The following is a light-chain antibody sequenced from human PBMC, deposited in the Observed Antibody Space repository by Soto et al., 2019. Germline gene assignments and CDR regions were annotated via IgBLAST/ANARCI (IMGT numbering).Light chain of an antibody. CDR1: ASNIGRDP. J-gene: IGLJ1*01. CDR2: ENN. CDR3: AGWDGSLKGFV. V-gene: IGLV1-44*01. Sequence: VLTQPPSASGAPGQRVTISCSGSASNIGRDPVNWYQQFPGTSPKLLIHENNHRPSGVPDRFSGSKSGTAASLVISGLQSEDEAEYFCAGWDGSLKGFVFGTGTKVTVL.